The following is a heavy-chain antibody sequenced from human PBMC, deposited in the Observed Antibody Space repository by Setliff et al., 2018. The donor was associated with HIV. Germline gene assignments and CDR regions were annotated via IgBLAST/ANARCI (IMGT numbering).Heavy chain of an antibody. J-gene: IGHJ4*02. CDR3: ARQVTVVGYFETAAGSFNY. CDR1: GGSISSSSYY. CDR2: IYYSGST. Sequence: KTSETLSLTCTVSGGSISSSSYYWGWIRQPPGKGLEWIGPIYYSGSTYYNPSLKSRVTISTDTSKNQFSLKVRSVTAADTAVYYCARQVTVVGYFETAAGSFNYWGPGTLVTVSS. D-gene: IGHD2-21*01. V-gene: IGHV4-39*01.